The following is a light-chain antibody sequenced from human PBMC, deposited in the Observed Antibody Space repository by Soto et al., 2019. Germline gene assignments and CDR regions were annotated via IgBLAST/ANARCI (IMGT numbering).Light chain of an antibody. CDR1: QSINNW. J-gene: IGKJ4*01. CDR3: QQYKTYSLT. CDR2: DAF. Sequence: DIQRTQSPSTLPASVGDRVTITCRASQSINNWLAWYQQKPGEAPKLLIFDAFSLESGVPFRFGGSGFGTEFTLTISSLKHDDSATYYCQQYKTYSLTFGGGTKVDIK. V-gene: IGKV1-5*01.